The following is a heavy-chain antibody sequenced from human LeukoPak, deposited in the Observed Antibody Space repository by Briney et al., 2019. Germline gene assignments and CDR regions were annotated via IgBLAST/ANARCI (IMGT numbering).Heavy chain of an antibody. CDR3: ASAPGIVGATDFDY. D-gene: IGHD1-26*01. Sequence: ASVKVSCKASGYTFTSYAMHWVRQAPGQRLEWMGWLNAGNGNTKYSPKVQGGVTITRDTSASTAYMELSSLRSEDTAVYYCASAPGIVGATDFDYWGQGTLVTVSS. J-gene: IGHJ4*02. V-gene: IGHV1-3*01. CDR1: GYTFTSYA. CDR2: LNAGNGNT.